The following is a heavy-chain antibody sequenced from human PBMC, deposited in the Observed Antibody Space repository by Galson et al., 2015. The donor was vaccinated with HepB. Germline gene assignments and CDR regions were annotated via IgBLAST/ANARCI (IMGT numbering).Heavy chain of an antibody. CDR3: AKDRGYSGYDSVKNYYYYYGMDV. CDR2: ISYDGSNK. D-gene: IGHD5-12*01. V-gene: IGHV3-30*18. CDR1: GFTFSSYG. Sequence: SLRLSCAASGFTFSSYGMHWVRQAPGKGLEWVAVISYDGSNKYYADSVKGRFTISRDNSKNTLYLQMNSLRAEGTAVYYCAKDRGYSGYDSVKNYYYYYGMDVWGQGTTVTVSS. J-gene: IGHJ6*02.